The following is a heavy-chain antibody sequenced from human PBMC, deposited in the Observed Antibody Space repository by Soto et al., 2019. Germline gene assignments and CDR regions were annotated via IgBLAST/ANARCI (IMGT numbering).Heavy chain of an antibody. CDR1: GFTVSSNY. D-gene: IGHD5-18*01. V-gene: IGHV3-53*01. CDR3: AKDSPYNTAMAPYYYYGMDV. Sequence: PGGSLRLSCAASGFTVSSNYMSWVRQAPGKGLEWVSVIYSGGSTYYADSVKGRFTISRDNSKNTLYLQMNSLRAEDTAVYYCAKDSPYNTAMAPYYYYGMDVWGQGTTVTVSS. CDR2: IYSGGST. J-gene: IGHJ6*02.